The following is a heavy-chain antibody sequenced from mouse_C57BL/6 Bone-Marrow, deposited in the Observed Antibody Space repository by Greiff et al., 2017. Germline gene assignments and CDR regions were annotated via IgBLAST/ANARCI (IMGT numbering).Heavy chain of an antibody. CDR2: INYDGSST. Sequence: EVQLVEPEGGLVQPGSSMKLSCTASGFTFSDYYMAWVRQVPEKGLEWVANINYDGSSTNYLDSLKSRFIISRDNAKNILYLKMSSLKSEDTATYYCARGYGGFAYWGQGTLVTVSA. CDR3: ARGYGGFAY. J-gene: IGHJ3*01. D-gene: IGHD1-1*02. V-gene: IGHV5-16*01. CDR1: GFTFSDYY.